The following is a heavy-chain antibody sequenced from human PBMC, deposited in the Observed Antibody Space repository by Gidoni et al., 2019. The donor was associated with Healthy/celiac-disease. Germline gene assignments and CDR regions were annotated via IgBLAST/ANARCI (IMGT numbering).Heavy chain of an antibody. Sequence: QVQLQQWGAGLLTPSETLSLTCAVYGGSFSGYYWRWIRQPPGKGLEWIGEINHSGSTNYNPSLKSRVTISVDTSKNQFSLKLSSVTAADTAVYYCARVFYYYDSSGYYRDAFDIWGQGTMVTVSS. CDR1: GGSFSGYY. CDR2: INHSGST. V-gene: IGHV4-34*01. J-gene: IGHJ3*02. CDR3: ARVFYYYDSSGYYRDAFDI. D-gene: IGHD3-22*01.